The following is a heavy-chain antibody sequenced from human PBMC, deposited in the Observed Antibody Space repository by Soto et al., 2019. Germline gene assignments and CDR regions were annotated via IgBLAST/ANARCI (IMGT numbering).Heavy chain of an antibody. CDR2: ISGSGGST. V-gene: IGHV3-23*01. J-gene: IGHJ6*02. CDR3: AKDQIVVVPAGSNDYYGMDV. Sequence: EVQLLESGGGLVQPGGSLRLSCAASGFTFSSYAMSWVRQAPGKGLEWVSAISGSGGSTYYADSVKGRFTISRDNSKNTLYLQMNSLRAEDTAVYYCAKDQIVVVPAGSNDYYGMDVWGQGTTVTVSS. CDR1: GFTFSSYA. D-gene: IGHD2-2*01.